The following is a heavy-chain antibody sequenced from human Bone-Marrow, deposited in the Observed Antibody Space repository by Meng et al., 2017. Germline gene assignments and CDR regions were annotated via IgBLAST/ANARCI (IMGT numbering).Heavy chain of an antibody. CDR1: GGTFSSYA. V-gene: IGHV1-69*13. J-gene: IGHJ5*02. CDR2: IIPIFGTA. Sequence: SVKVSCKASGGTFSSYAISWVRQAPGQGLEWMGGIIPIFGTANYAQKFQGRVTITADESTSTAYMELSSLRSEDTAVYYCASLTYGSGLPGVDGPWGQGPLVTVSS. D-gene: IGHD3-10*01. CDR3: ASLTYGSGLPGVDGP.